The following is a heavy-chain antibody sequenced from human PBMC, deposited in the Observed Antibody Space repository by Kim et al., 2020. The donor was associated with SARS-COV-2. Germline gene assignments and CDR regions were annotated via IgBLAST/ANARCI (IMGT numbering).Heavy chain of an antibody. CDR1: GFTFSSYG. CDR2: ISYDGSNK. Sequence: GGSLRLSCAASGFTFSSYGMNWVRQAPGKGLEWVALISYDGSNKYYADSVKGRFTISRDNSKNTLFLQMNSLRSEDTSVYYCAKDRGAATTTGGTTYGMDVWGLGTTVTVSS. J-gene: IGHJ6*02. CDR3: AKDRGAATTTGGTTYGMDV. V-gene: IGHV3-30*18. D-gene: IGHD1-26*01.